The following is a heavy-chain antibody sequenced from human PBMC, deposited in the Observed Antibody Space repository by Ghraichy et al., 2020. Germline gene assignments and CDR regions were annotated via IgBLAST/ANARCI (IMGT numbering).Heavy chain of an antibody. CDR2: FDPEDGET. Sequence: ASVKVSCKVSGYTLTELSMHWVRQAPGKGLEWMGGFDPEDGETIYAQKFQGRVTMTEDTSTDTAYMELSSLRSEDTAVYYCAKSGYSSGWYVGDGRWYFDLWGRGTLVTVSS. V-gene: IGHV1-24*01. D-gene: IGHD6-19*01. J-gene: IGHJ2*01. CDR1: GYTLTELS. CDR3: AKSGYSSGWYVGDGRWYFDL.